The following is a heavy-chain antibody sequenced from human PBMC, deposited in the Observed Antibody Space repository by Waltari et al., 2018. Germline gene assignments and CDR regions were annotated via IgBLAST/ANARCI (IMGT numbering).Heavy chain of an antibody. CDR3: ASSGGYSYGNPIDY. CDR2: IIPIFGTA. Sequence: QVPLVQSGAEVKKPGSSVKVSCKASGGPFSSLSIRWVRQAPGQGLEWMGRIIPIFGTANYAQKFQGRVTITADESTSTAYMELSSLRSEDTAVYYCASSGGYSYGNPIDYWGQGTLVTVSS. D-gene: IGHD5-18*01. V-gene: IGHV1-69*15. J-gene: IGHJ4*02. CDR1: GGPFSSLS.